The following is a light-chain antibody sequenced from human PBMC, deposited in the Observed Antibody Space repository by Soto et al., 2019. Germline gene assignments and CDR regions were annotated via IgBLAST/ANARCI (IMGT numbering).Light chain of an antibody. J-gene: IGKJ4*01. CDR3: QQYNNWPRAT. CDR2: GAS. Sequence: EIVLTQSPATPALSPGESATLSCRASQSLSSNLAWYQQKPGQAPRLLIYGASTRATGIPARFSGSGSGAEFTLTISSLQSEDFAVYYCQQYNNWPRATFGGGTKVDIK. CDR1: QSLSSN. V-gene: IGKV3-15*01.